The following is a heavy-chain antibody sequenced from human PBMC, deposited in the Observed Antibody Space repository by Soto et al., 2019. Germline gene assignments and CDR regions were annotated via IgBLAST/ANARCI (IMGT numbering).Heavy chain of an antibody. J-gene: IGHJ6*02. D-gene: IGHD2-8*01. V-gene: IGHV1-69*12. CDR3: ACTVSNYYYYGMDV. CDR2: IIPIFGTA. CDR1: GGTFSSYA. Sequence: QVQLVQSGAEVKKPGSSVKVSCKASGGTFSSYAISWVRQAPGQGLEWMGGIIPIFGTADYAQKFQGRVTITADDSRSTAYMELSSLRSEDTAVYYCACTVSNYYYYGMDVWGQGATVTVSS.